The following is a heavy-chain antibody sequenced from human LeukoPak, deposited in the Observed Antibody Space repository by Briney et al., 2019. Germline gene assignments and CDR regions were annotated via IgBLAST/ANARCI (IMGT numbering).Heavy chain of an antibody. CDR2: ISYDGSNK. J-gene: IGHJ3*02. D-gene: IGHD3-22*01. Sequence: GGSLRLSCAASGFTFSSYGTHWVRQAPGKGLEWVAVISYDGSNKYYADSVKGRFTISRDNSKNTLYLQMNSLRAEDTAVYYCARDLKRRVYYDSSGSDDAFDIWGQGTMVTVSS. V-gene: IGHV3-30*03. CDR1: GFTFSSYG. CDR3: ARDLKRRVYYDSSGSDDAFDI.